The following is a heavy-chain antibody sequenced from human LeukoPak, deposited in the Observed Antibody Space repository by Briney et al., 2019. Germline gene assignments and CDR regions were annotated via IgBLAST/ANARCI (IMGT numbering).Heavy chain of an antibody. Sequence: PGGSLRLSCAASGFTFSDYYMSWIRQAPGKGLEWVSYISYGGSTIYYADSVKGRFTIFRDNAKNSLYLQMNRLRDEDTAVYYCARKGGYSYGPLDYWGQGTLVTVSS. CDR3: ARKGGYSYGPLDY. V-gene: IGHV3-11*01. D-gene: IGHD5-18*01. CDR1: GFTFSDYY. CDR2: ISYGGSTI. J-gene: IGHJ4*02.